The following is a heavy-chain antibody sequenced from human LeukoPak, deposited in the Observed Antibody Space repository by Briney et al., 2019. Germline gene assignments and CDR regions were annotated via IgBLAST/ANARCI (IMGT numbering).Heavy chain of an antibody. J-gene: IGHJ5*02. CDR2: IYSGGST. V-gene: IGHV3-66*01. D-gene: IGHD3-3*01. CDR3: ARGNYDFWSGYYKEANWFDP. CDR1: GFTVSSNY. Sequence: GGSLRLSCAASGFTVSSNYMSWVRQAPGKGLEWVSVIYSGGSTYYADSMKGRFTISRDNSKNTLYLQMNSLRAEDTAVYYCARGNYDFWSGYYKEANWFDPWGQGTLVTVSS.